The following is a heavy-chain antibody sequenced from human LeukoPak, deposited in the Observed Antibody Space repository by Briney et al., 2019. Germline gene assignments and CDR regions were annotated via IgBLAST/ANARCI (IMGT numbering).Heavy chain of an antibody. CDR2: ISAYNGNT. Sequence: ASVKVSCKASGYTFTSYGISWVRQAPGQGLEWMGWISAYNGNTNYAQKFQGRVTMTRDTSISTAYMELSRLRSDDTAVYYCARGMGKWFDPWGQGTLVTISS. CDR1: GYTFTSYG. D-gene: IGHD1-26*01. J-gene: IGHJ5*02. V-gene: IGHV1-18*01. CDR3: ARGMGKWFDP.